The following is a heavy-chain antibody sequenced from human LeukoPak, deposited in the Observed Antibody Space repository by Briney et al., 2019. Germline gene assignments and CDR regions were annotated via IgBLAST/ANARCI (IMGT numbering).Heavy chain of an antibody. D-gene: IGHD4-17*01. CDR1: GFTFSSYG. J-gene: IGHJ4*02. Sequence: GGSLRLSCAASGFTFSSYGMHWVRQAPGKGLEWVAFIRYDGGNKYYADSVKGRFTISRDISKNAVYLQMNSLRAEDTAVYYCARDSYGDANFDSWGQGTLVTVSS. CDR3: ARDSYGDANFDS. CDR2: IRYDGGNK. V-gene: IGHV3-30*02.